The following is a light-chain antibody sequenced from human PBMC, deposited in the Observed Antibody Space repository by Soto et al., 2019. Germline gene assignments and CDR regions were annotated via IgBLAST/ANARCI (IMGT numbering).Light chain of an antibody. Sequence: EVVLTQSPGTLSLSPGERATLSCRASQSVSSSYLAWYRQKPGQAPRLLIYGASSRATGIPYRFSGSGSGTDFTLTISRLEPEEFALYYWQQYGSSPLAFGGGTKDEIK. CDR2: GAS. V-gene: IGKV3-20*01. J-gene: IGKJ4*01. CDR1: QSVSSSY. CDR3: QQYGSSPLA.